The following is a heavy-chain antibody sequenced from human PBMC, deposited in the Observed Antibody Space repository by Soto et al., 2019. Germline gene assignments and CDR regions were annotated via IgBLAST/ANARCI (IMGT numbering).Heavy chain of an antibody. CDR2: IIPIFATP. CDR1: GGFNSYS. CDR3: ARGGPVIIPAATNWFDP. D-gene: IGHD2-2*01. V-gene: IGHV1-69*06. Sequence: QVQLVQSGPEVKKPGSSVKVSCKGSGGFNSYSISWVRQAPGQGPEWMGGIIPIFATPTYAQKFQGRVTITADKSTSTAYMEPSRLTSEDTAVYYCARGGPVIIPAATNWFDPWGQGTLVSVSS. J-gene: IGHJ5*02.